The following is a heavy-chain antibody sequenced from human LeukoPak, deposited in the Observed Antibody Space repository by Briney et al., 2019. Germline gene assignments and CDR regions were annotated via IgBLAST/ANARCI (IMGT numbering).Heavy chain of an antibody. Sequence: GGSLRLSCAAFGFTFSSYAMHWVRQAPGKGLEWVAVISYDGSNKYYADSVKGRFTISRDNSKNTLYLQMNSLRAEDTAVYYCARDHRVVAVAVDYYYGMDVWGQGTTVTVSS. J-gene: IGHJ6*02. V-gene: IGHV3-30*04. CDR3: ARDHRVVAVAVDYYYGMDV. D-gene: IGHD2-15*01. CDR1: GFTFSSYA. CDR2: ISYDGSNK.